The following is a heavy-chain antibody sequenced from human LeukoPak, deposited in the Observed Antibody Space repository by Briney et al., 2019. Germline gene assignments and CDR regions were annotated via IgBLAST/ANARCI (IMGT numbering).Heavy chain of an antibody. CDR1: GGTFSSYA. CDR3: ARDLQGLRDGYNRGYLWKVYYYMTS. V-gene: IGHV1-69*13. CDR2: IIPVFDPA. Sequence: GASVKVSCKASGGTFSSYAISWVRQAPGQGLEWMGGIIPVFDPANYAQKFQGRVTITADESTSTAYMELSSLRSEDTAVYYCARDLQGLRDGYNRGYLWKVYYYMTSGAKGPRSPSP. D-gene: IGHD5-24*01. J-gene: IGHJ6*03.